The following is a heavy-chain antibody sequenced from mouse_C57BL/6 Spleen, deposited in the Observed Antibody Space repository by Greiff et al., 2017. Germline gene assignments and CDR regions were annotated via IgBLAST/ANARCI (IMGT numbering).Heavy chain of an antibody. Sequence: QVQLQQPGTELVKPGASVKLSCKASGYTFTSYWMHWVKQRPGQGLEWIGNINPSNGGTNYNEKFKSKATLTVDKSSSTAYMQLSSLTSEDSAVYYGARKSNWDQDWYFDVWGTGTTVTVSS. CDR1: GYTFTSYW. J-gene: IGHJ1*03. CDR2: INPSNGGT. CDR3: ARKSNWDQDWYFDV. V-gene: IGHV1-53*01. D-gene: IGHD4-1*01.